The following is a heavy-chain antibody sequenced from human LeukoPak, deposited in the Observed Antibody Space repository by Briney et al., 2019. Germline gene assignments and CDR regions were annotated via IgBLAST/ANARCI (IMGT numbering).Heavy chain of an antibody. CDR3: ARAQSPSVSNYYYYMDV. V-gene: IGHV1-69*13. CDR2: IILMFGTV. CDR1: GDTFNNYV. Sequence: SVKVSCKASGDTFNNYVITWVRQAPGQGLEWMGGIILMFGTVNYAQKFQGRVTMTADSSTRTAYMELNGLRFEDTAMYYCARAQSPSVSNYYYYMDVWGKGTTVTVSS. J-gene: IGHJ6*03.